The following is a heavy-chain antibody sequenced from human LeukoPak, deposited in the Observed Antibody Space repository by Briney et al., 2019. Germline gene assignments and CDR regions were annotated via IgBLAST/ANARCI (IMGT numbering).Heavy chain of an antibody. V-gene: IGHV4-59*12. CDR2: ISDIGSI. Sequence: PSETLSLTCAVYGGSFSGYYWSWIRQPPGKGLEWIAYISDIGSINYNPSLKSRVTISLDTSKNQFSLKLSSVTAADTAVYYCARGGRAAAAGRLIDYWGQGTLVTVSS. CDR1: GGSFSGYY. D-gene: IGHD6-13*01. CDR3: ARGGRAAAAGRLIDY. J-gene: IGHJ4*02.